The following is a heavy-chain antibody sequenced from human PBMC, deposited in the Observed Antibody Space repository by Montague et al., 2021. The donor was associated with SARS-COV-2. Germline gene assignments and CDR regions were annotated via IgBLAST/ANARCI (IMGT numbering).Heavy chain of an antibody. CDR3: ARTTMITFGGGIVPFDY. CDR1: GFSLSTSGMC. CDR2: IDWDDDK. J-gene: IGHJ4*02. V-gene: IGHV2-70*11. D-gene: IGHD3-16*02. Sequence: PALVKPTQTLTLTCTFSGFSLSTSGMCVSWIRQPPGKALEWLARIDWDDDKYYSTSLRTRLTISRDTSKNQVVLTMTNMDPVDTATYYCARTTMITFGGGIVPFDYWGQGTLVTVSS.